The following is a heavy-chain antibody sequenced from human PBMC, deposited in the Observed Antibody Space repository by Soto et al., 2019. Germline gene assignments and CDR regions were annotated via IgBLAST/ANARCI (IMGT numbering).Heavy chain of an antibody. D-gene: IGHD2-8*02. CDR1: GFSGDNIF. J-gene: IGHJ4*02. V-gene: IGHV3-53*01. Sequence: PGGSLRLSCVASGFSGDNIFMSWVRQAPGKGLQWVSTISDDGRTYYADSVKGRFSLSRDKSRNTLYLQMNRLRVEDTAVYYCSRDHSSGGYDYRGQGSLVTVSS. CDR2: ISDDGRT. CDR3: SRDHSSGGYDY.